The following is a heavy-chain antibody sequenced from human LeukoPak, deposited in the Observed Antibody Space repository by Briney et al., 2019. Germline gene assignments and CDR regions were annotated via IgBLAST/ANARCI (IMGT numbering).Heavy chain of an antibody. D-gene: IGHD6-19*01. CDR3: ARDVTHSGWYYFDG. J-gene: IGHJ4*02. CDR2: ITYDGSNK. CDR1: GFTLSSYG. Sequence: GRSLRLACAASGFTLSSYGMHSVRQAPGKGLEWVAFITYDGSNKYYAASVKGRLTISRIASTHTIYMQMTRQMRKRLSITDCARDVTHSGWYYFDGWNRETLVTVSS. V-gene: IGHV3-30*02.